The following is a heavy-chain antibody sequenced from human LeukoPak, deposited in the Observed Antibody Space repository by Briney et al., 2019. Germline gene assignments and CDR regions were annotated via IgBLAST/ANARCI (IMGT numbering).Heavy chain of an antibody. CDR2: ISSSSDYI. J-gene: IGHJ4*02. CDR1: GFTFSSYS. V-gene: IGHV3-21*01. Sequence: PGGSLRLSCAASGFTFSSYSLNWVRQAPGKGLEWVSSISSSSDYIYYADSVKGRFTISRDNAKNSLYLQMNSLRAEDTAVYYCARLIPENYYDSSGYNDYWGQGTLVTVSS. CDR3: ARLIPENYYDSSGYNDY. D-gene: IGHD3-22*01.